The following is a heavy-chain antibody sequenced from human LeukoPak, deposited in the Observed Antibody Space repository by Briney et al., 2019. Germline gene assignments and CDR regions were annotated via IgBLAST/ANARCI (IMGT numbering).Heavy chain of an antibody. J-gene: IGHJ4*02. Sequence: GGSLRLSCAASGFTFSSYWMSWVRQAPGKGLEWVANIKQDGSEKYYVDSVKGRFTISRDNAKNSLYLQMNSLRAEDTAVYYCARDAGSNDFWSGYPYYWGQGTLVTVSS. D-gene: IGHD3-3*01. V-gene: IGHV3-7*01. CDR1: GFTFSSYW. CDR2: IKQDGSEK. CDR3: ARDAGSNDFWSGYPYY.